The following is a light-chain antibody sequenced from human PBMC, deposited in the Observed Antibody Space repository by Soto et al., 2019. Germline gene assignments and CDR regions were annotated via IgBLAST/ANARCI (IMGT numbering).Light chain of an antibody. CDR1: SRDIGGYDF. V-gene: IGLV2-8*01. CDR3: LAYAGRTTLV. J-gene: IGLJ1*01. Sequence: QSVLTQPPSASGSPGQSVTISCTGTSRDIGGYDFVSWYQQYPGKAPQLIISEVNQRPSGVPDRFSGSKSGNTASLTISGLQSEDEADYYCLAYAGRTTLVFGTGTKGNVL. CDR2: EVN.